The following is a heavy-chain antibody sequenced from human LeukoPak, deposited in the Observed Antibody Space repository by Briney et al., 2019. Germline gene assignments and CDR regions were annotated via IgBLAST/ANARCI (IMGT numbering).Heavy chain of an antibody. CDR1: GYAIISGGFS. D-gene: IGHD3-10*01. Sequence: SQTLSLTCTVSGYAIISGGFSWNWIRQPPGKGLEWVGCIYDRGPAHYNPSLKSRFTISVDRPKNQFFLNVTSLTAADTAVYYCARSRQASGLFSSWGQGTLVVVSS. CDR2: IYDRGPA. CDR3: ARSRQASGLFSS. V-gene: IGHV4-30-2*01. J-gene: IGHJ5*02.